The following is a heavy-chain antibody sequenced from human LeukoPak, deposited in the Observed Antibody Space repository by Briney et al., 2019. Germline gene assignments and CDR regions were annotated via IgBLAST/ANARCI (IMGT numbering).Heavy chain of an antibody. J-gene: IGHJ6*02. D-gene: IGHD4/OR15-4a*01. CDR2: ISYDGSNK. CDR3: ARVAFNYGAPNLGYYYFYGLDV. Sequence: GGSLRLSCSTSGFTFMSFAMHWVRQAPGKGLEWVAVISYDGSNKYYADSVKGRFTISRDNSKNTLFLQMNSLRAEDAAEYYCARVAFNYGAPNLGYYYFYGLDVWGQGTTVTVSS. CDR1: GFTFMSFA. V-gene: IGHV3-33*05.